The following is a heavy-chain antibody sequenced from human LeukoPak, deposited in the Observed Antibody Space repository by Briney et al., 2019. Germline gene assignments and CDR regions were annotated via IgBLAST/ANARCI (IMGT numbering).Heavy chain of an antibody. V-gene: IGHV3-48*01. D-gene: IGHD6-19*01. Sequence: GGSLRLSCAASGFTFNSYSMNWVRQAPGKGLEWVSYISSSSSTIYYADSVKGRFTISRDNSKNTLYLQMNSLRAEDTAVYYCAKDRGGSSGWYLFDYWGQGTLVTVSS. CDR2: ISSSSSTI. CDR1: GFTFNSYS. CDR3: AKDRGGSSGWYLFDY. J-gene: IGHJ4*02.